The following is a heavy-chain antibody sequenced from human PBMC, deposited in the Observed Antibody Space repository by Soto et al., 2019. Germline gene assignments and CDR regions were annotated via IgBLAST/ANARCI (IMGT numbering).Heavy chain of an antibody. CDR2: RYDDGST. V-gene: IGHV4-39*01. CDR1: GDSIRNRNYY. J-gene: IGHJ5*02. Sequence: SETLSLTCTVSGDSIRNRNYYWGWIRQPPGKGLEWIVSRYDDGSTFYNPSLKRRVSISLDTSKKQMSLKVTSVTAADTAVYYCARQCRGVTCHWFVPWGQGTLVTVSS. D-gene: IGHD2-15*01. CDR3: ARQCRGVTCHWFVP.